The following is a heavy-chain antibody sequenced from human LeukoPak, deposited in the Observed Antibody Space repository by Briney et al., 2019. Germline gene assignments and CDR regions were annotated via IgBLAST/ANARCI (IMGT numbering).Heavy chain of an antibody. Sequence: PGGSLRLSCAASGFTFSNYAMSWVRQAPGKGLEWVSSISAASSYTYYTDSVKGRFTISRDNVKNSLSLQINSLRAEDTAVFYCAREIPTGRAFDYWGQGTLVTVSS. CDR1: GFTFSNYA. CDR2: ISAASSYT. CDR3: AREIPTGRAFDY. V-gene: IGHV3-21*01. D-gene: IGHD1-14*01. J-gene: IGHJ4*02.